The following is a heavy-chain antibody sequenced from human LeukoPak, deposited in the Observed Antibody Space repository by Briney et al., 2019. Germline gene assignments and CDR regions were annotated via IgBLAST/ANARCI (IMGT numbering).Heavy chain of an antibody. CDR2: IYTSGST. V-gene: IGHV4-4*07. D-gene: IGHD2-2*01. Sequence: PSETLSLTCTVSGGSISSYYWSWLRQPAGKGLEWIGRIYTSGSTNYNPSLKSRVTISADTSKNQLSLKLSSVTAADTAVYYCARLERAHCNSPTCYVHWGQGTLVTVSS. CDR1: GGSISSYY. CDR3: ARLERAHCNSPTCYVH. J-gene: IGHJ4*02.